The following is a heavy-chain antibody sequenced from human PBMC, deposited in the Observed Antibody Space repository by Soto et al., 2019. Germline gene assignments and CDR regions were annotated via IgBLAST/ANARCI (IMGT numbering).Heavy chain of an antibody. CDR2: ISYDGSNK. J-gene: IGHJ3*02. CDR1: GFTFSSYG. Sequence: SLILSCAASGFTFSSYGMHWVRQAPGKGLEWVAVISYDGSNKYYADSVKGRFTISRDNSKNTLYLQMNSLRAEDTAVYYCAKDLPRWERQTDALDIWGQGTMVTVSS. D-gene: IGHD1-26*01. CDR3: AKDLPRWERQTDALDI. V-gene: IGHV3-30*18.